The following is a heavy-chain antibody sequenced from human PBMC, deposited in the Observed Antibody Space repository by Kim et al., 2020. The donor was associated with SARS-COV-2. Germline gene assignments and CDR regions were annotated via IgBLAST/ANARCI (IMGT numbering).Heavy chain of an antibody. D-gene: IGHD3-10*01. CDR1: GGSISSGGYY. CDR2: IYYSGST. Sequence: SETLSLTCTVSGGSISSGGYYWSWIRQHPGKGLEWIGYIYYSGSTYYNPSLKSRVTISVDTSKNQFSLKLSSVTAAATAVYYCARDPRYYYGSGSPHYYGMDVWGQGTTVTVSS. CDR3: ARDPRYYYGSGSPHYYGMDV. J-gene: IGHJ6*02. V-gene: IGHV4-31*03.